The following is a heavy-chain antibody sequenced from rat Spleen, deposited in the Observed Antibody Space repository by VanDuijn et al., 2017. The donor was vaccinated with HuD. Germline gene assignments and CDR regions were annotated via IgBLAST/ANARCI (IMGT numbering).Heavy chain of an antibody. Sequence: EVQLVESGGGLVQPGRSLKLSCAASGFTFNNYWMTWIRQSPGKGLEWVASITNIAGRTHYPDSVKGRFTISRDIAKSTLFLQMNSLKSEDTATYYCARQVLTRDYFDYWGQGVMVTVSS. CDR3: ARQVLTRDYFDY. V-gene: IGHV5-31*01. CDR1: GFTFNNYW. CDR2: ITNIAGRT. D-gene: IGHD1-3*01. J-gene: IGHJ2*01.